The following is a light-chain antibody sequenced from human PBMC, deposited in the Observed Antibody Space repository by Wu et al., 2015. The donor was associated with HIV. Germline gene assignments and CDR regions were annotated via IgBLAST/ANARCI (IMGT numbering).Light chain of an antibody. CDR3: QQGNSFPLT. Sequence: DIQMTQSPSSVSASVGDRVTITCRASQGISTRLVWYQQKPGKAPKLLIYAASSLYSGVPSRFSGSGSGTDFTLTINSLQPEDFATYYCQQGNSFPLTFGQGTRLEI. V-gene: IGKV1-12*01. J-gene: IGKJ5*01. CDR1: QGISTR. CDR2: AAS.